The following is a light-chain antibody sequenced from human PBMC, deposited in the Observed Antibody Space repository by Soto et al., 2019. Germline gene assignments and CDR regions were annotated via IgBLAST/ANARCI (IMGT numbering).Light chain of an antibody. CDR2: EGS. CDR1: SSDVGSYNL. CDR3: CSDAGSRTFDG. Sequence: QSVLTQPASVSGSPGQSITISCTGTSSDVGSYNLVSWYQQHPGKAPKLMIYEGSKRPSGVSNRFSGSKSGNTASLTISGLQAEDEADYYCCSDAGSRTFDGFVPGSKVTVL. V-gene: IGLV2-23*03. J-gene: IGLJ1*01.